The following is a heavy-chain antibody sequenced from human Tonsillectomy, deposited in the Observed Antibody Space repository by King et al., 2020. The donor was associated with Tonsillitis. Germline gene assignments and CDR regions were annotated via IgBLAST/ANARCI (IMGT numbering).Heavy chain of an antibody. D-gene: IGHD3-9*01. V-gene: IGHV3-30*18. CDR2: ISYDGNNK. J-gene: IGHJ4*02. Sequence: VQLVESGGGVVQPGRSLRLSCAASGFTFNLFGMHWVRQAPGKGLEWVAAISYDGNNKQYADSVKGRFTIFRDNYKNTLYLQMNSLRSEDTAVYYCAKGSPVRLYDVLSGYSDYWGQGPLVTVSS. CDR3: AKGSPVRLYDVLSGYSDY. CDR1: GFTFNLFG.